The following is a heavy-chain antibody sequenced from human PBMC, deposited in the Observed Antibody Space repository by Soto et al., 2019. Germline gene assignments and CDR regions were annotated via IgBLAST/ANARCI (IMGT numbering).Heavy chain of an antibody. V-gene: IGHV3-23*01. CDR2: ISSGGGAT. J-gene: IGHJ4*02. CDR1: GLTFSSYA. CDR3: AKRDDSSGYPYYLDY. D-gene: IGHD3-22*01. Sequence: GGSLRLSCVVSGLTFSSYAMSWVRQTPGKGLEWVSAISSGGGATFYAESVKGRFTISRDDSKNTLHLQMNSLRAEDTAVYYCAKRDDSSGYPYYLDYWGQGTLVTVSS.